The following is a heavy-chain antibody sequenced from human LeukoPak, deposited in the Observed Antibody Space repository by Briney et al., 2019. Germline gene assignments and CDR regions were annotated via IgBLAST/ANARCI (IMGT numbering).Heavy chain of an antibody. CDR2: IQSKSDGGAI. CDR1: GFTFANAW. D-gene: IGHD2-8*01. V-gene: IGHV3-15*01. CDR3: TTMYAGGMAV. J-gene: IGHJ6*02. Sequence: KPEGSLRLSCAASGFTFANAWMSWVRRAPGKGLEWVAQIQSKSDGGAIGYAASVKGRFTISRDDSKETLFLQMDSLKTEDTAVYYCTTMYAGGMAVWGHGTTVTVSS.